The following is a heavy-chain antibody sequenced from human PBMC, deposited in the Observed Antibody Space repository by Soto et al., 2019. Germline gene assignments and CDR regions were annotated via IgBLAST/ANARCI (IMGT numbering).Heavy chain of an antibody. CDR1: GYTLTELS. CDR3: ATDPGDCSSTSCTYGRDG. V-gene: IGHV1-24*01. D-gene: IGHD2-2*01. CDR2: FDPEDGET. J-gene: IGHJ6*01. Sequence: ASVKVSCKVSGYTLTELSMHWVRQAPGKGLEWMGGFDPEDGETIYAQKFQGRVTMTEDTSTDTAYMELSSLRSEDTAVYYCATDPGDCSSTSCTYGRDGWGQGTTVTVSS.